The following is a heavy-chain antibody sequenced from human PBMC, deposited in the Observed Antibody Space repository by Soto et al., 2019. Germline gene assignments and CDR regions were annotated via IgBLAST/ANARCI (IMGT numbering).Heavy chain of an antibody. CDR2: IYHSGST. V-gene: IGHV4-4*02. CDR3: ARLIAAAGTDYFDY. D-gene: IGHD6-13*01. Sequence: PSETLSLTCAVSSGSISSSNWWSWVRQPPGKGLEWIGEIYHSGSTNYNPSLKSRVTISVDKSKNQFSLKLSSVTAADTAVYYCARLIAAAGTDYFDYWGQGTLVTVSS. CDR1: SGSISSSNW. J-gene: IGHJ4*02.